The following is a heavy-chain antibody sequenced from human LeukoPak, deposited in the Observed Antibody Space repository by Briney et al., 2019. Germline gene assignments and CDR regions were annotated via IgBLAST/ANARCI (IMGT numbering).Heavy chain of an antibody. CDR2: IYTNTGNP. CDR3: ARGYDTTGYYPY. V-gene: IGHV7-4-1*02. Sequence: ASVEVSCKASGYTFTDYPINWVRQAPGQGLDLMGWIYTNTGNPTYVQGFTGRFVLSLDTSVSTAYLQINSLKAEDTAVYYCARGYDTTGYYPYWGQGTQVTVSS. CDR1: GYTFTDYP. J-gene: IGHJ4*02. D-gene: IGHD3-22*01.